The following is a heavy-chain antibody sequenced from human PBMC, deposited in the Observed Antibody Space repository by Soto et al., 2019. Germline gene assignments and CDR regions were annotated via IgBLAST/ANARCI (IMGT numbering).Heavy chain of an antibody. Sequence: QVTLKESGPVLVNPTETLTLTCTVSGLSLSVPTMGVSWIRQPPGKALEWLAHIFSNDAKYYSASLRSRVTISKDTSKSQVVLTMTNMDPVDTATYYCARTLFCSATSCADYFDPWGQGTLVTVSS. J-gene: IGHJ5*02. V-gene: IGHV2-26*01. D-gene: IGHD2-2*01. CDR3: ARTLFCSATSCADYFDP. CDR2: IFSNDAK. CDR1: GLSLSVPTMG.